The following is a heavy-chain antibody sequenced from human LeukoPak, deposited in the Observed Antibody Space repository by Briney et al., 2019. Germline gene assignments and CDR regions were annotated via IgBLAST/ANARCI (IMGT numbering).Heavy chain of an antibody. CDR3: ARVRQVVTATQGSFDY. J-gene: IGHJ4*02. CDR1: GYTFTSYG. CDR2: ISAYNGNT. V-gene: IGHV1-18*01. Sequence: ASVKVSCKASGYTFTSYGISWVRQAPGQGLEWMGWISAYNGNTNYAQKLQGRVTMTTDTSTSTACMELRSLRSDDTAVYYCARVRQVVTATQGSFDYWGQGTLVTVSS. D-gene: IGHD2-21*02.